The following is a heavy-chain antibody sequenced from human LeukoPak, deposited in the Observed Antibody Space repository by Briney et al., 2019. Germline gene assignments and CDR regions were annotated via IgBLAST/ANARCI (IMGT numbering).Heavy chain of an antibody. CDR2: MNPNSGNT. J-gene: IGHJ4*02. CDR3: ARGVTIFGADFDY. Sequence: ASVKVSCKASGYTFTSYDINWVRQATGQGLEWMGWMNPNSGNTGYAQKFQGRVTITRNTSISTAYMELSSLRSEDTAVYYCARGVTIFGADFDYWGQGTLVTVSS. V-gene: IGHV1-8*03. CDR1: GYTFTSYD. D-gene: IGHD3-3*01.